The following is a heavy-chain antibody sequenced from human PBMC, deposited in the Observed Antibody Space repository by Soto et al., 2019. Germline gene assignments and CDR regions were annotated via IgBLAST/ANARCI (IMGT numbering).Heavy chain of an antibody. J-gene: IGHJ6*02. V-gene: IGHV3-21*01. D-gene: IGHD3-3*01. Sequence: GGSLRLSCAASGFTFSSYSMNWVRQAPGKGLEWVSSISSSSSYIYYADSVKGRFTISRDNAKNSLYLQMNSLRAEDTAVYYCAREKYDFWSGYYDAAGYYGMDVWGQGTTVTVSS. CDR3: AREKYDFWSGYYDAAGYYGMDV. CDR2: ISSSSSYI. CDR1: GFTFSSYS.